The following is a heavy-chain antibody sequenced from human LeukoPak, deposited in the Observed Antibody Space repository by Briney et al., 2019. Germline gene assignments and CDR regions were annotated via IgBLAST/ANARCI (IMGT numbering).Heavy chain of an antibody. CDR2: ILYDGSNK. V-gene: IGHV3-30*02. CDR3: AKDDVTIFGVVISDAFDI. D-gene: IGHD3-3*01. Sequence: GGSLRLSCAASGFTFSIYGMRWVRQAPGKWLGWVAFILYDGSNKYYADSVKGRVTISRCKSKKTLYLQMKSLRAEDTAVYYCAKDDVTIFGVVISDAFDIWGQGTMVTVSS. CDR1: GFTFSIYG. J-gene: IGHJ3*02.